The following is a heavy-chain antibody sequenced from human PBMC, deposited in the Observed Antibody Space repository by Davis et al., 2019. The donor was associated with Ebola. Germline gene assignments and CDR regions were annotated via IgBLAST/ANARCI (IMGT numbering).Heavy chain of an antibody. CDR2: INPNSGAT. CDR3: ATFMTTVTGVDY. V-gene: IGHV1-2*06. Sequence: ASVKVSCKASGYSFTGYYLHWVRQAPGQGPEWMGRINPNSGATNYAQKFQGRVTMTRDTSISTAYMELSRLRSDDTAVYYCATFMTTVTGVDYWGQGTLVTVSS. CDR1: GYSFTGYY. J-gene: IGHJ4*02. D-gene: IGHD4-17*01.